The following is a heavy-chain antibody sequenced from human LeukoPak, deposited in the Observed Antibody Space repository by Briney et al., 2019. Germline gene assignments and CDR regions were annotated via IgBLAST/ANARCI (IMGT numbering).Heavy chain of an antibody. CDR1: GGSISSGGYY. D-gene: IGHD2-2*01. Sequence: SETLSLTCTVSGGSISSGGYYWSWIRQHPGKGLEWIGYIYYSGSTYYNPSLKSRVTISVDASKNQFSLKLSSVTAADTAVYYCARDRGYQLPTRGGYWFDPWGQGTLVTVSS. CDR2: IYYSGST. V-gene: IGHV4-31*03. J-gene: IGHJ5*02. CDR3: ARDRGYQLPTRGGYWFDP.